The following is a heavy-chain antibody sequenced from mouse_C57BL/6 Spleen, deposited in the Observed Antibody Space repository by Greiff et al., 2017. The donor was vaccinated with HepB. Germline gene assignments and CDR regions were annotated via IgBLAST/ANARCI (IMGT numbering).Heavy chain of an antibody. CDR1: GYTFTSYW. J-gene: IGHJ3*01. D-gene: IGHD1-1*01. V-gene: IGHV1-59*01. CDR3: ASDSRRFAY. CDR2: IDPSDSYT. Sequence: QVQLQQSGAELVRPGTSVKLSCKASGYTFTSYWMHWVKQRPGQGLEWIGVIDPSDSYTNYNQKFKGKATLTVDTSSSTAYMQLSSLTSEDSAVYYCASDSRRFAYWGQGTLVTVSA.